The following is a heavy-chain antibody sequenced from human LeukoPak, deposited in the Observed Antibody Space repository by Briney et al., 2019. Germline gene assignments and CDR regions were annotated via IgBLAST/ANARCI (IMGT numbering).Heavy chain of an antibody. CDR1: GYSISSGYY. J-gene: IGHJ4*02. V-gene: IGHV4-38-2*01. Sequence: KPSETLSLTCAVSGYSISSGYYWGWIRQPPGKGLEWIGSIYHSGSTYYNPSLKSRVTISVDTTKDQFSLKLSSVTAADTAVYYCARLRGYFDYWGQGTRVTVSS. CDR2: IYHSGST. CDR3: ARLRGYFDY.